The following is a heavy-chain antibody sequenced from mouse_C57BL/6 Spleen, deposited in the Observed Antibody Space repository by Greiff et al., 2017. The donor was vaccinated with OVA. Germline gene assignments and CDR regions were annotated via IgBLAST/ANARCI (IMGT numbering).Heavy chain of an antibody. Sequence: EVQLVESGGGLVQPGGSLKLSCAASGFTFSDYYMYWVRQTPEKRLEWVAYISNGGGSTYYPDTVKGRFTISRDNAKNTLYLQMSRLKSEDTAMYYCARLGRGYYFDYWGQGTTLTVSS. CDR2: ISNGGGST. J-gene: IGHJ2*01. D-gene: IGHD4-1*01. CDR3: ARLGRGYYFDY. V-gene: IGHV5-12*01. CDR1: GFTFSDYY.